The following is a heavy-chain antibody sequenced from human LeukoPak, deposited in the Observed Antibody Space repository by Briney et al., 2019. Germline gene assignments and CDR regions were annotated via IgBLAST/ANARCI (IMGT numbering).Heavy chain of an antibody. V-gene: IGHV3-21*01. CDR2: ISSGSSYI. Sequence: PGGSLRLSCAASGFTFRSYEMTWVRQAPGKGLEWVSSISSGSSYIYYPDSVKGRFTISRDNAKNSLYLQMNSLRPEDTAVYYCARGDTVLDYWGLGTLVTVSS. CDR3: ARGDTVLDY. D-gene: IGHD5-18*01. J-gene: IGHJ4*02. CDR1: GFTFRSYE.